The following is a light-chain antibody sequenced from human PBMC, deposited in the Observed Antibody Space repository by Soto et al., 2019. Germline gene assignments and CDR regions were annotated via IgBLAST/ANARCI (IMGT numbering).Light chain of an antibody. J-gene: IGKJ1*01. CDR2: AAS. V-gene: IGKV1-16*01. CDR3: QQYYSYPTT. CDR1: QDISNY. Sequence: DIQMTQSPSSLSASVGDRVTITCQASQDISNYLNWYQQKPGKAPKLLIYAASTLQSGVPSRFSGSGSGTDFTLTISCLQSEDFATYYCQQYYSYPTTFGQGTKVEIK.